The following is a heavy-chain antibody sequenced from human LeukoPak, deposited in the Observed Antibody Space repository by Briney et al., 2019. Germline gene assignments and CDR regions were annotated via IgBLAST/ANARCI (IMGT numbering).Heavy chain of an antibody. J-gene: IGHJ4*02. CDR3: ATQSAVYSSSWYAFDY. CDR2: ISYDGSNK. D-gene: IGHD6-13*01. CDR1: GFTFSSYG. Sequence: GGSLRLSCAASGFTFSSYGMHWVRKAPGKGLEWVAVISYDGSNKYYADSVKGRFTISRDNSKNTLYLQMNSLRAEDTAVYYCATQSAVYSSSWYAFDYWGQGTLVTVSS. V-gene: IGHV3-30*03.